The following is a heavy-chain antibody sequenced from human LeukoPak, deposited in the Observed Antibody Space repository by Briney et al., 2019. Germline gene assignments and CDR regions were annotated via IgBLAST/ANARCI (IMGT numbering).Heavy chain of an antibody. V-gene: IGHV3-74*01. Sequence: GGSRRLSCAASGFNFSSYWMHWVRQAPGKGLVWISRINYDGTTTSYADSVKGRFTISRDNAKNSLYLQMNNLRAEDMAVYYCAREGPSCYIDYWGQGTLVTVPS. CDR3: AREGPSCYIDY. CDR1: GFNFSSYW. CDR2: INYDGTTT. J-gene: IGHJ4*02. D-gene: IGHD2-2*02.